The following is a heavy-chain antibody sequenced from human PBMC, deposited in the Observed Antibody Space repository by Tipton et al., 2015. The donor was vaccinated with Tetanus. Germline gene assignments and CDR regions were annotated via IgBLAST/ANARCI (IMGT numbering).Heavy chain of an antibody. Sequence: LRLSCAVYGGSFSGYYWSWIRQPPGKGLEWIGEINHSGSTNYNPSLKSRVTISVDTSKNQFSLKLSSVTAADTAVYYCARMQRYGMDVRGQGTTVTVSS. CDR3: ARMQRYGMDV. V-gene: IGHV4-34*01. D-gene: IGHD6-25*01. CDR2: INHSGST. CDR1: GGSFSGYY. J-gene: IGHJ6*02.